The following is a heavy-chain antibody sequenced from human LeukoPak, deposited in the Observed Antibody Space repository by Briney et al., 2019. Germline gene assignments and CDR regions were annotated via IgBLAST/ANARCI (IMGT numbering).Heavy chain of an antibody. J-gene: IGHJ4*02. V-gene: IGHV4-59*11. CDR3: ARHRASYFDL. CDR2: IYYTGSA. Sequence: SETLSLTCSVSGGSLSSHYWSWIRQPPGKGLEWIGYIYYTGSADYNPSLKSRVTISVDTSKNQVSLKANSVTAADTAVYYCARHRASYFDLWGQGTLVTVSS. CDR1: GGSLSSHY.